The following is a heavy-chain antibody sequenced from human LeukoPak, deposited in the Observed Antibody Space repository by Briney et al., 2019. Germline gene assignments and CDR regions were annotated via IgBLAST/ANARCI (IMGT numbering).Heavy chain of an antibody. Sequence: SETLSLTCTVSGGSISSGSYYWGWIRQPAGRGLEWIGRIYTSGSTNYNPSLKSRVTISVDTSKNQFSLKLSSVTAADTAVYYCARTGSDIVVVPAATHWGQGTLVTVSS. CDR1: GGSISSGSYY. J-gene: IGHJ4*02. CDR3: ARTGSDIVVVPAATH. D-gene: IGHD2-2*01. CDR2: IYTSGST. V-gene: IGHV4-61*02.